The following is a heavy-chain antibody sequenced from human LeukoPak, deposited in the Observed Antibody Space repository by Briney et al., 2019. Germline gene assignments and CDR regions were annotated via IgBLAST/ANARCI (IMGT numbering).Heavy chain of an antibody. D-gene: IGHD2-2*01. V-gene: IGHV3-21*01. CDR2: ITSNSSYI. J-gene: IGHJ6*03. CDR3: GKSLESTNYYYHMDV. CDR1: GFTLSSYN. Sequence: GWSLRLSCAASGFTLSSYNMNWVRQAPGKGLEWVSSITSNSSYIYYADSLKGRLTISRDNAKNSLYLQINSLRAEDTAVYYCGKSLESTNYYYHMDVWGKGTTVTVSS.